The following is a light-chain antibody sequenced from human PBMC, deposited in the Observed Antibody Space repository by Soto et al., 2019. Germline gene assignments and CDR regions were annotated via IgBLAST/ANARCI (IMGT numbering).Light chain of an antibody. V-gene: IGKV1-39*01. CDR3: QQSYGTPWT. J-gene: IGKJ1*01. Sequence: DIQMTQSPSSLSASVGDRVTITCRASQIINHYLNWYQQRLGKAPKLLIYAASTLQSGVPSRFRGSASGPYFPLSISGLQPGDFGTYFFQQSYGTPWTFGQGTQVEI. CDR2: AAS. CDR1: QIINHY.